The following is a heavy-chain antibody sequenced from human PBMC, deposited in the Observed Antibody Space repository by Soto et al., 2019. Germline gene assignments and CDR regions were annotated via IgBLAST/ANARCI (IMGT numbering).Heavy chain of an antibody. D-gene: IGHD6-19*01. Sequence: QVQLVQSGAEVKKPGSSVKVSCKASGGTFSSFPIAWVRQAPGQGLEWVGGIMPIFGTTKYAQNFRDRVTIYADESTSTDYMELSSLRFEDTAVYYCAMIEYSSGSDYWGQGTLVTVCS. CDR3: AMIEYSSGSDY. J-gene: IGHJ4*02. V-gene: IGHV1-69*01. CDR2: IMPIFGTT. CDR1: GGTFSSFP.